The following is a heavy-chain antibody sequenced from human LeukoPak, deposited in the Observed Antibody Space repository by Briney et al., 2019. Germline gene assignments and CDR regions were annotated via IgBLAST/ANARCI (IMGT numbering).Heavy chain of an antibody. CDR1: GGSISSYY. CDR3: ARGEVATIDY. J-gene: IGHJ4*02. D-gene: IGHD5-24*01. Sequence: SETLSLTCTVPGGSISSYYWSWIRQPPGKGLEWIGYIYYSGSTNYNPSLKSRVTISVDTSKNQFSLKLSSVTAADTAVYYCARGEVATIDYWGQGTLVTVSS. CDR2: IYYSGST. V-gene: IGHV4-59*01.